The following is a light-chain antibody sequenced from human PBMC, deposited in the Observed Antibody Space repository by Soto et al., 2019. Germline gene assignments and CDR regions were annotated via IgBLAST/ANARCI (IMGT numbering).Light chain of an antibody. CDR3: QQYNNYFWA. J-gene: IGKJ1*01. Sequence: DIQMTQSPSTVSASVGDRVTITCRGRQNINTWLAWYQQKPGKAPKLLILKASSLESGVPSRFSGSGSGTEFTLTISSLQPDDLATYYCQQYNNYFWAFGQGTKVDIK. CDR1: QNINTW. CDR2: KAS. V-gene: IGKV1-5*03.